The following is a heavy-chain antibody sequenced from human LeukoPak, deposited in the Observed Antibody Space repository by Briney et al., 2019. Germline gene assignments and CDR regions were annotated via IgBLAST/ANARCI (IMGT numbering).Heavy chain of an antibody. V-gene: IGHV1-18*01. D-gene: IGHD6-19*01. CDR1: GYTFTSYG. Sequence: ASVKVSCKASGYTFTSYGISWVRQAPGQGLEWMGWISAYNGNTNYAQKLQGRVTMTTDTSTSTAYMELRSLRSVDTAVYYCARDSAVAGTLYYYYYGMDVWGQGTTVTVSS. J-gene: IGHJ6*02. CDR2: ISAYNGNT. CDR3: ARDSAVAGTLYYYYYGMDV.